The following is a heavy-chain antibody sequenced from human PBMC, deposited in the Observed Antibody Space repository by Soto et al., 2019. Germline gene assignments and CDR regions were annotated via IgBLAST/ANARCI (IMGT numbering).Heavy chain of an antibody. Sequence: ASVKVSCKASGYTFTSYGISWVRQAPGQGLEWMGWISAYNGNTNYAQKLQGRVTMTTDTSTSTAYMELRSLRSDDTPGYYCERDRQGHGYNFSRGYWGHGSLVAVSA. D-gene: IGHD5-12*01. CDR2: ISAYNGNT. CDR3: ERDRQGHGYNFSRGY. CDR1: GYTFTSYG. J-gene: IGHJ4*01. V-gene: IGHV1-18*01.